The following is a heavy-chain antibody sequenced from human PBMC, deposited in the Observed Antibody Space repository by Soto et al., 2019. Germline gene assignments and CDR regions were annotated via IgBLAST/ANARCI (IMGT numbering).Heavy chain of an antibody. D-gene: IGHD6-6*01. J-gene: IGHJ6*02. CDR1: GGTFSSYA. Sequence: QVQLVQSGAEVKKPGSSVKVSCKASGGTFSSYAISWVRQAPGQGLEWMGGIIPIFGTANYAQKFQGRVTMTADEATSTAYRERSSLRSEDTAGYYGARESVAARDYYDDGRDGWGQGTTVTVSS. V-gene: IGHV1-69*12. CDR2: IIPIFGTA. CDR3: ARESVAARDYYDDGRDG.